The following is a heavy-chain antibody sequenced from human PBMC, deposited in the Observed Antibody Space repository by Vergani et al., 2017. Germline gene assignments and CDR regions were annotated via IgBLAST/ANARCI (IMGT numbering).Heavy chain of an antibody. Sequence: VQILQSGGGVVQPGGSLRLSCTLSGFTLNTYSIHWVPQAPGKGLEWVANINQDGSQKQYVDSVKGRFTISRDNAKNSLYLQMNSLRAEDTAVYHCARTVGCSSTSCYRAYYYYMDVWGK. CDR2: INQDGSQK. V-gene: IGHV3-7*01. CDR3: ARTVGCSSTSCYRAYYYYMDV. D-gene: IGHD2-2*02. CDR1: GFTLNTYS. J-gene: IGHJ6*03.